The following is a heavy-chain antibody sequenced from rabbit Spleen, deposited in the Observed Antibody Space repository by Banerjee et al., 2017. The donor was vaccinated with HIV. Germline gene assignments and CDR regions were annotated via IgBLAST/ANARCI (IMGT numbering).Heavy chain of an antibody. V-gene: IGHV1S40*01. Sequence: QSLEESGGDLVKPGASLTLTCTASGFSFSSGYDMCWVRQAPGKGLEWIACIDVGDITNRYASWAKGRFTISKTSSTTVTLQMTSLTAADTATYFCVRDVGDSSAIYRLDLWGPGTLVTVS. CDR2: IDVGDITN. J-gene: IGHJ3*01. CDR1: GFSFSSGYD. CDR3: VRDVGDSSAIYRLDL. D-gene: IGHD4-1*01.